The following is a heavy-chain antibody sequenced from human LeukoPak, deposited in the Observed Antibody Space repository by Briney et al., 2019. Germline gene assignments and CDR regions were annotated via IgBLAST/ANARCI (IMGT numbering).Heavy chain of an antibody. CDR1: GFTFSSYG. J-gene: IGHJ4*02. CDR2: ISYDGSNK. Sequence: GGPLRLSCAASGFTFSSYGMHWVRQAPGKGLEWVAVISYDGSNKYYADSVKGRFTISRDNAKNSLYLQMNSLRAEDTAVYYCAREFSNYYDSSGLDYWGQGTLVTVSS. CDR3: AREFSNYYDSSGLDY. V-gene: IGHV3-30*03. D-gene: IGHD3-22*01.